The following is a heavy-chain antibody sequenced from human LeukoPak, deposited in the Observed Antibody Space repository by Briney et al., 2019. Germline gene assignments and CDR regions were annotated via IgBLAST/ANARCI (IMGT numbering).Heavy chain of an antibody. CDR1: GYTFTSYW. CDR2: IYAGDFDT. D-gene: IGHD6-13*01. V-gene: IGHV5-51*01. Sequence: GESLKISCKGSGYTFTSYWIAWVRQMPGKGLEWMGIIYAGDFDTRYSPSFQGQVTISADKSINTAYLQWSNLEASDTAMYYCARRYASSDWYYFDHWGQGTLVTVSS. J-gene: IGHJ4*02. CDR3: ARRYASSDWYYFDH.